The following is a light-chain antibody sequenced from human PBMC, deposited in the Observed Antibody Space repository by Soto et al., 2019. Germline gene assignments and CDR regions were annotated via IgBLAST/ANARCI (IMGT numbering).Light chain of an antibody. V-gene: IGLV2-14*01. J-gene: IGLJ2*01. Sequence: QSALTQPASVSGSPGQSITISCNGTSSDIGDYDYVSWYQHLPGKAPKLLIFDVTHRPSGVSDRFSGSKSGNTASLTISGVRPEDEADYYCCSYTDIALDVVFGGGTKLTVL. CDR1: SSDIGDYDY. CDR2: DVT. CDR3: CSYTDIALDVV.